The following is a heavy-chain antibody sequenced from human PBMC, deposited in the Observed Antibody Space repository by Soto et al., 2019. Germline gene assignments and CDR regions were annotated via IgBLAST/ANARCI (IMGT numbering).Heavy chain of an antibody. J-gene: IGHJ6*02. V-gene: IGHV3-74*01. Sequence: AGGSLRLSCAAPGFTFSSYWMHWVRQAPGKGLVWVSRINSDGSSTSYADSVKGRFTISRDNAKNTLYLQMNSLRAEDTAVYYCAREDYGDYDNYYYYGMDVWGQGTTVTVS. D-gene: IGHD4-17*01. CDR3: AREDYGDYDNYYYYGMDV. CDR1: GFTFSSYW. CDR2: INSDGSST.